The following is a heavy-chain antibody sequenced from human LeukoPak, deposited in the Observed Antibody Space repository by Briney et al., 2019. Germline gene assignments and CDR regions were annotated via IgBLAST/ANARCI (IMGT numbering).Heavy chain of an antibody. CDR1: GGSISSHY. CDR3: ARHLFTPMDHAFDI. D-gene: IGHD2-15*01. J-gene: IGHJ3*02. V-gene: IGHV4-59*08. Sequence: SETLSLTCTVSGGSISSHYWSWIRQPPGKGLEWIGYIHNSGSTNYNPSLKSRVTISVDTSKNQFSLKLSSVTAAGTAVYYCARHLFTPMDHAFDIWGQGTMVTVSS. CDR2: IHNSGST.